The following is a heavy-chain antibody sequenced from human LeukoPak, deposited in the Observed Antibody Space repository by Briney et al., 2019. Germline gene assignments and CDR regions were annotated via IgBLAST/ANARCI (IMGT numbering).Heavy chain of an antibody. CDR2: INHSGST. J-gene: IGHJ3*02. D-gene: IGHD3-10*01. V-gene: IGHV4-34*01. CDR1: GGSFSGYY. Sequence: PSETLSLTCAVYGGSFSGYYWSWIRQPPGKGLEWIGEINHSGSTNYNPSLKSRVTISVDTSKNQFSLKLTSMTAADTAVYYCARARGSGTYYGDTFDIWGQGTLVTVAS. CDR3: ARARGSGTYYGDTFDI.